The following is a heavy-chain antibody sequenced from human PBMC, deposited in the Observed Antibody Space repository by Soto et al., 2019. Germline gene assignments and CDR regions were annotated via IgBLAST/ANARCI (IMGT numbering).Heavy chain of an antibody. D-gene: IGHD2-21*02. J-gene: IGHJ3*02. Sequence: QLQLQESGSGLVKPSQTLSLTCAVSGGSISSGGYSWSWIRQPPGKGLEWIGYIYHSGSTYYNPSLNSRVTIAVDRSKNQFSLKLSSVTAADTAVYYCARAAYCGGDCPNAFDIWGQGTMVTVSS. CDR2: IYHSGST. V-gene: IGHV4-30-2*01. CDR3: ARAAYCGGDCPNAFDI. CDR1: GGSISSGGYS.